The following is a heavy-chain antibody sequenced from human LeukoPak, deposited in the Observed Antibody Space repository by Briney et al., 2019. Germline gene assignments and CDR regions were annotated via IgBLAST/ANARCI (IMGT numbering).Heavy chain of an antibody. V-gene: IGHV1-18*01. Sequence: ASVKVSCKASGYAFTSYGISWVRQAPGQGLEWMGWISAYNGNTNYAQKFQGRVTMATDTSTSTAYMELRSLRSEDTAVYYCARIHCSSTSCFGGLYYYYMDVWGKGTTVTVSS. CDR2: ISAYNGNT. D-gene: IGHD2-2*01. CDR3: ARIHCSSTSCFGGLYYYYMDV. J-gene: IGHJ6*03. CDR1: GYAFTSYG.